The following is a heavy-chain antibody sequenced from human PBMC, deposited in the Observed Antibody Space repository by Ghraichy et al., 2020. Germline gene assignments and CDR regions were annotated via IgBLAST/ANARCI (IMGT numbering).Heavy chain of an antibody. CDR2: ISSSSSYI. Sequence: GGSLRLSCAASGFTFSSYSMNWVRQAPGKGLEWVSSISSSSSYIYYADSVKGRFTISRDNAKNSPYLQMNSLRAEDTAVYYCARDLLGEGQWLVLDYYYGMDVWGQGTTVTVSS. CDR3: ARDLLGEGQWLVLDYYYGMDV. V-gene: IGHV3-21*01. J-gene: IGHJ6*02. CDR1: GFTFSSYS. D-gene: IGHD6-19*01.